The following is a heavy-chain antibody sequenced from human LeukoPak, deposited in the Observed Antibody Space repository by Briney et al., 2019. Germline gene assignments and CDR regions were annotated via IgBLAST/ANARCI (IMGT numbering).Heavy chain of an antibody. V-gene: IGHV1-2*02. CDR1: GYTFTGYY. CDR3: AGPWDQVGFDP. Sequence: GASVKVSCKASGYTFTGYYLHWVRQAPGQGLEWTGWIYPKTGGTSYAQKFQGRVTMTRDTSISTAYMELIGLRSDDTAVYYCAGPWDQVGFDPWGQGTLVSVSS. D-gene: IGHD1-26*01. J-gene: IGHJ5*02. CDR2: IYPKTGGT.